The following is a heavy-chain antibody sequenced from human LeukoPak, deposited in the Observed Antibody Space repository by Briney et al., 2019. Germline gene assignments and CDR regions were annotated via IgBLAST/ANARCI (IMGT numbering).Heavy chain of an antibody. J-gene: IGHJ6*03. D-gene: IGHD2-2*01. CDR3: ARGVVVPAAIKRDYYHYYYMDV. CDR2: INHSGST. Sequence: SETLSPTCAVYGGSFSGYYWSWIRQPPGKGLEWIGEINHSGSTNYNPSLKSRVTISVDTSKNQFSLKLSSVTAADTAVYYCARGVVVPAAIKRDYYHYYYMDVWGKGTTVTVSS. V-gene: IGHV4-34*01. CDR1: GGSFSGYY.